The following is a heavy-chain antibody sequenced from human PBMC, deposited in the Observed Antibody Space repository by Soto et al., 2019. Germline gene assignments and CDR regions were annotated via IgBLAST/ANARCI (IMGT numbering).Heavy chain of an antibody. Sequence: QVQLQESGPGLVKPSQTLSLTCTVSGGSISSGGYYWSWIRQHPGKGLEWIGYLYYSGSTYYNPSRKSRVTISVDTSKHQFSLKLSSVTAADTAVYYCARESGMTTGAFDIWGQGTMVTVSS. V-gene: IGHV4-31*03. D-gene: IGHD4-17*01. J-gene: IGHJ3*02. CDR1: GGSISSGGYY. CDR3: ARESGMTTGAFDI. CDR2: LYYSGST.